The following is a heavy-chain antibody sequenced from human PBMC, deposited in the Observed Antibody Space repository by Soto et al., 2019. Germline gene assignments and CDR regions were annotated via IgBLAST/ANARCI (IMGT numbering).Heavy chain of an antibody. CDR3: ARPANTVADHFDL. V-gene: IGHV5-51*01. D-gene: IGHD4-17*01. CDR1: GYTFTIYW. Sequence: GESRKISCQVSGYTFTIYWLGWVRQMPGKGLEWMGIIYPSDSDTRYSPSFQGQVTISADQSINTAYLQWDSLKASDTAIYYCARPANTVADHFDLWGQGTPVTVSS. J-gene: IGHJ4*02. CDR2: IYPSDSDT.